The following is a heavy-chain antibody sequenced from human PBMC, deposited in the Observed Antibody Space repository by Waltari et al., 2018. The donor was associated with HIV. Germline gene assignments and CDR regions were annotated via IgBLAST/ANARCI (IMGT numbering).Heavy chain of an antibody. Sequence: ESGGGRAKPGGTLKLSCSGSGFTFKTYSVSWIRQTPGMGLEWISAIRDDSSFIYYADSVKGRFTVSRDNVRNSVFLQINDVRAEDTATYFCGAFLCAEDCRDGFDVWGQGTMVTVS. CDR1: GFTFKTYS. D-gene: IGHD2-21*02. J-gene: IGHJ3*01. CDR3: GAFLCAEDCRDGFDV. V-gene: IGHV3-21*06. CDR2: IRDDSSFI.